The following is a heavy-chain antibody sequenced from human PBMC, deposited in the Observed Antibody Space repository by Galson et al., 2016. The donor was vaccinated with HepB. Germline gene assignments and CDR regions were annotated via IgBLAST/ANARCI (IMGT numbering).Heavy chain of an antibody. V-gene: IGHV3-23*01. D-gene: IGHD2-15*01. CDR3: AKANIIMVTLGVFLDT. J-gene: IGHJ1*01. CDR1: GFPFNTYA. CDR2: VSGHAGST. Sequence: SLRLSCAASGFPFNTYAMTWVRQAPGKGLEWVSGVSGHAGSTYYADSVKGRFAISSDNFKNTLYLQMNSLRADDTAVYYCAKANIIMVTLGVFLDTWGQGTLVTVSS.